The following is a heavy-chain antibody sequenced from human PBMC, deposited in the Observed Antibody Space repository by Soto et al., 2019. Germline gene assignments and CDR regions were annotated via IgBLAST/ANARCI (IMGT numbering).Heavy chain of an antibody. V-gene: IGHV2-5*01. D-gene: IGHD3-9*01. CDR3: AHRLDNYDILTGYYRNWFDP. J-gene: IGHJ5*02. CDR2: IYWNDDK. Sequence: SGPTLVNPTQTLTLTCTFSGFSLSTSGVGVGWIRQPPGKALEWLALIYWNDDKRYSPSLKSRLTITKDTSKNQVVLTMTNMDPVDTATYYCAHRLDNYDILTGYYRNWFDPWGQGTLVPVSS. CDR1: GFSLSTSGVG.